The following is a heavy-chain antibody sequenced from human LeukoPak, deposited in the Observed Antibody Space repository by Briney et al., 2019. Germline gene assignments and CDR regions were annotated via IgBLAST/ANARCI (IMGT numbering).Heavy chain of an antibody. V-gene: IGHV4-59*01. CDR3: ARASSSRRGYSYGLVDY. CDR1: GGSINSYY. CDR2: IYYSGST. J-gene: IGHJ4*02. D-gene: IGHD5-18*01. Sequence: SETLSLTCTVSGGSINSYYWSWIRQPPGKGLEWIGYIYYSGSTNYNPSLKSRVTISVDTSKNQFSLKLNSVTAADTAVYYCARASSSRRGYSYGLVDYWGQGTLVTVSS.